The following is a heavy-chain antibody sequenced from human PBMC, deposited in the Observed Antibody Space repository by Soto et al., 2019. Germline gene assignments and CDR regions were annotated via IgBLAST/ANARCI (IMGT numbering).Heavy chain of an antibody. Sequence: PSETLSLTCSVSGASVSGYYWSWIRQPTGKGLEWIGHIYYSGITKYNPSLKSRVTISVDTSKNQFSLKLNFVTAADTAVYYCARQRSGSGNLLWFDSWGQGTLVTVSS. CDR1: GASVSGYY. J-gene: IGHJ5*01. CDR2: IYYSGIT. D-gene: IGHD3-10*01. CDR3: ARQRSGSGNLLWFDS. V-gene: IGHV4-59*08.